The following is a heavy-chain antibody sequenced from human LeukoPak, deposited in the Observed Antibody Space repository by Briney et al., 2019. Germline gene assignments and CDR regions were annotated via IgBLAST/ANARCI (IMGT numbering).Heavy chain of an antibody. D-gene: IGHD6-19*01. V-gene: IGHV1-18*01. J-gene: IGHJ4*02. CDR1: GFTFTSSA. Sequence: ASVKVSCKASGFTFTSSAMQWVRQARGQRLEWIGWISAYNGNTNYAQKLQGRVTMTTDTSTSTAYMELRSLRSDDTAVYYCARGGVSSGWYGSYFDYWGQGTLVTVSS. CDR2: ISAYNGNT. CDR3: ARGGVSSGWYGSYFDY.